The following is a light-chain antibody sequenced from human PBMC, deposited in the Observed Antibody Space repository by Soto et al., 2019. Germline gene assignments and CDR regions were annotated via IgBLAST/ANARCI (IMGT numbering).Light chain of an antibody. J-gene: IGKJ2*01. V-gene: IGKV3-11*01. CDR2: DAS. Sequence: EIVLTQSPATLSLSPGERATLSCRASQSISTYLAWYQQKPGQPPRLLIYDASNRATGIPARFSGSGSGTDFTLIISSLEPEDFAVYYCQQRSNWPMYTFGQGTKLEIK. CDR3: QQRSNWPMYT. CDR1: QSISTY.